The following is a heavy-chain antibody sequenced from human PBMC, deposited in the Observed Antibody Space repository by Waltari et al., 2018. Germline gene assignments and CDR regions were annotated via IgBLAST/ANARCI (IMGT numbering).Heavy chain of an antibody. CDR3: ARVGRVAPRKRVTWYFEF. CDR2: TSVPTGST. D-gene: IGHD3-10*01. Sequence: EVQLLESGGGFVHPGGSLKLSCATSGFTFNNYAMAWARQVPGKGLEWVSTSVPTGSTYYADTVKGRFSVSRDSSTNTLNLQMNGLREEDTALYYCARVGRVAPRKRVTWYFEFWGRGARVTVS. V-gene: IGHV3-23*01. CDR1: GFTFNNYA. J-gene: IGHJ4*01.